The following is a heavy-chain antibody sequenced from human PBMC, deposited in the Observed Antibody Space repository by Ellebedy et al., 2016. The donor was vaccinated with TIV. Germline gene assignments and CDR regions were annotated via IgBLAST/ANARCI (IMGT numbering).Heavy chain of an antibody. Sequence: GESLKISCAASGFTFSSYSMNWVRQAPGKGLAWVSYISSSSSTIYYADSVKGRFTISRDNAKNSLYLQMNSLRAEDTAVYYCARQPPPSYIVVVTASDYWGQGTLVTVSS. CDR2: ISSSSSTI. D-gene: IGHD2-21*02. CDR1: GFTFSSYS. V-gene: IGHV3-48*01. CDR3: ARQPPPSYIVVVTASDY. J-gene: IGHJ4*02.